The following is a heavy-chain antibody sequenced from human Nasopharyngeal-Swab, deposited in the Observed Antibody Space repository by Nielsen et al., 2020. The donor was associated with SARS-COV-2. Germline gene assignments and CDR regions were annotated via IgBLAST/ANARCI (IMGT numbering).Heavy chain of an antibody. CDR1: GFSFDDDA. CDR3: ARRYSYGGHFDY. CDR2: ISWNSGTI. Sequence: GGSLRLSCAASGFSFDDDAMHWVRQAPGKGLEWVSGISWNSGTIGYADSVKGRFTISRDNAKNSLYLHMNSLRPEDTALYYCARRYSYGGHFDYWGQGILVTVSS. J-gene: IGHJ4*02. V-gene: IGHV3-9*01. D-gene: IGHD5-18*01.